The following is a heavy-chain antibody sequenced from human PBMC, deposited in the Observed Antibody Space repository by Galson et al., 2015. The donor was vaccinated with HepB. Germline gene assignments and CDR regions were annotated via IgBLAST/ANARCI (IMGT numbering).Heavy chain of an antibody. Sequence: SVKVSCKASGGTFSSYAISWVRQAPGQGLEWMGGIIPIFGTANYAQKFQGRVTITADESTSTAYMELSSLRSEDTAVYYCARLLNLSIRDAFDIWGQGTMVTVSS. CDR2: IIPIFGTA. CDR1: GGTFSSYA. D-gene: IGHD1-14*01. V-gene: IGHV1-69*13. CDR3: ARLLNLSIRDAFDI. J-gene: IGHJ3*02.